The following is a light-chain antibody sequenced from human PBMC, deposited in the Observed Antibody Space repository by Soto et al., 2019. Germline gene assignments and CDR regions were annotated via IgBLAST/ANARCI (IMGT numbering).Light chain of an antibody. CDR2: EVS. J-gene: IGLJ3*02. CDR3: SSYTSRSTMV. CDR1: SSDVGGYNY. Sequence: QSALTQPASVSGSPGQSITLSCTGTSSDVGGYNYVSWYQQHPGKAPKLMIYEVSNRTSGVSNRLSGSKSGNTASLTISCLQSEDEADYYCSSYTSRSTMVFGGGTKLTVL. V-gene: IGLV2-14*01.